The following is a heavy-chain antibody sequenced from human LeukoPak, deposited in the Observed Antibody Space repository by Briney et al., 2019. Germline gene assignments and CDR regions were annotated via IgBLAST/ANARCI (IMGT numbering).Heavy chain of an antibody. Sequence: PSETLSLTCSVSGYPISSGYYWGWIRQPPGKGLEWIGEINHSGSTNYNPSLKSRVTISVDTSKNQFSLKLSSVTAADTAVYYCASPGVRGVINSYWGQGTLVTVSS. CDR2: INHSGST. J-gene: IGHJ4*02. D-gene: IGHD3-10*01. CDR1: GYPISSGYY. CDR3: ASPGVRGVINSY. V-gene: IGHV4-38-2*02.